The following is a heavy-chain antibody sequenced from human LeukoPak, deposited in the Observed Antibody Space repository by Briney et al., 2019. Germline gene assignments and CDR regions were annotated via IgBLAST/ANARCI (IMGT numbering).Heavy chain of an antibody. J-gene: IGHJ4*02. V-gene: IGHV3-23*01. CDR1: GFIFRSYG. CDR2: ITAGGGNT. Sequence: GGSLRLSCAASGFIFRSYGMNWVRQAPGKVLEYVSGITAGGGNTYYGDSLKGRFTISRDDSKDTLFLQMNSLRVEDTAVYYCAKGMYGVGGALDYWGRGSLVTASS. D-gene: IGHD2-21*01. CDR3: AKGMYGVGGALDY.